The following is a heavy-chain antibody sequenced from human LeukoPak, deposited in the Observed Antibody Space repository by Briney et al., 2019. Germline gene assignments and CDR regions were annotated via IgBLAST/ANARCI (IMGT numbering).Heavy chain of an antibody. CDR3: ARDIVVVPAAKQVGYYYYMDV. CDR1: GFTFSSYS. CDR2: ISSSSSYI. J-gene: IGHJ6*03. V-gene: IGHV3-21*01. D-gene: IGHD2-2*01. Sequence: GGSLRLSCAASGFTFSSYSVNWVRQAPGKGLEWVSSISSSSSYIYYADSVKGRFTISRDNAKNSLYLQMNSLRAEDTAVYYCARDIVVVPAAKQVGYYYYMDVWGKGTTVTVSS.